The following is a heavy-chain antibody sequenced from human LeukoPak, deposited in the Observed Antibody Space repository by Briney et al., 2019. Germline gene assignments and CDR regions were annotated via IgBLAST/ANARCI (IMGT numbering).Heavy chain of an antibody. V-gene: IGHV1-46*01. CDR3: ARGRSSGYYSTSGFDP. D-gene: IGHD3-22*01. J-gene: IGHJ5*02. CDR1: GYTFTSYY. Sequence: ASVKVSCKASGYTFTSYYMHWVRQAPGQGLEWMGIINPSGGSTSYAQKFQGRVTMTRDTSTSTVYMELSSLRSEDTAVYYCARGRSSGYYSTSGFDPWGQGTLVTVSS. CDR2: INPSGGST.